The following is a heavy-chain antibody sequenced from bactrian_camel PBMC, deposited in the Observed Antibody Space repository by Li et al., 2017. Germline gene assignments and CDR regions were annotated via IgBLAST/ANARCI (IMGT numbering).Heavy chain of an antibody. CDR1: GFLFSRYA. D-gene: IGHD1*01. Sequence: HVQLVESGGELVQPGGSLRLSCVGSGFLFSRYAMTWVRQAPGKELEWISSINNIGTDGYYADSVKGRFTISQDNANGTLYLQMDSLRPEDTAMYYCASGPWGYCTRTKWEGGMNNWGKGTQVTVS. CDR2: INNIGTDG. J-gene: IGHJ7*01. V-gene: IGHV3S6*01.